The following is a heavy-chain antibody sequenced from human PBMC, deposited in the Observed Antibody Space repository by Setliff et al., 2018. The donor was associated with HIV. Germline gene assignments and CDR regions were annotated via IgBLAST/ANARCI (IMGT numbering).Heavy chain of an antibody. J-gene: IGHJ4*02. D-gene: IGHD2-15*01. CDR2: IYYSGST. CDR3: ARGSPASGFDY. CDR1: GGSISSHY. V-gene: IGHV4-59*11. Sequence: SETLSLTCTVSGGSISSHYWGWIRQPPGKGLEWIGSIYYSGSTNYNPSLKSRVTISVDTSKNQFSLKLSSVTAADTAVYYCARGSPASGFDYWGQGTLVTVSS.